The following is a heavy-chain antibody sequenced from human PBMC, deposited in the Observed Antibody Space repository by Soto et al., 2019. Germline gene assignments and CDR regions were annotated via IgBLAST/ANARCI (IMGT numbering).Heavy chain of an antibody. Sequence: HPGGSLRLSCAASGLSVTSNYMSWVRQAPGKGLEWVSYISRSGDSEYYADSVKGRFTTSRDNVKNSLYLQMNSLRADDLGVYYCARETMVVISATVKLYYGMDVWGQGTTVTVSS. CDR1: GLSVTSNY. D-gene: IGHD2-21*01. CDR2: ISRSGDSE. J-gene: IGHJ6*02. CDR3: ARETMVVISATVKLYYGMDV. V-gene: IGHV3-48*03.